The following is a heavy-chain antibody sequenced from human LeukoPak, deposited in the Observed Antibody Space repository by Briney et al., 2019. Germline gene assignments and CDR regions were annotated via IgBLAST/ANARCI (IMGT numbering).Heavy chain of an antibody. CDR2: IKQDGGEK. Sequence: GGSLRLSCGASGFTFSSYWMSWVRQAPGKGLEWVANIKQDGGEKYYVDSVKGRFTISRDNAKNSLYLQMNSLRAEDTAVYYCARHRLQLERRGLDYWGQGTLVTVSS. V-gene: IGHV3-7*01. CDR1: GFTFSSYW. D-gene: IGHD1-1*01. CDR3: ARHRLQLERRGLDY. J-gene: IGHJ4*02.